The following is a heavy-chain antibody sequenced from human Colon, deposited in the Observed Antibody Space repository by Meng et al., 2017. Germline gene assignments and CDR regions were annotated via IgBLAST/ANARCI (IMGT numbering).Heavy chain of an antibody. CDR3: ARDRVPGKY. D-gene: IGHD1-14*01. Sequence: HVRLEGSGPGLVRPSETLSHTCTVSGGSVSSGTYYWSWIRQPPGKGLEWIGCIYYSGTTNYNPSLKSRVTISVDTSKNQLSLKLSSVTPADTAVYFCARDRVPGKYWGQGTLVTVSS. CDR1: GGSVSSGTYY. CDR2: IYYSGTT. V-gene: IGHV4-61*01. J-gene: IGHJ4*02.